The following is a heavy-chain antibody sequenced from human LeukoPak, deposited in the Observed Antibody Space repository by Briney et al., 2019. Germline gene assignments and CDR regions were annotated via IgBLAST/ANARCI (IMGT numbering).Heavy chain of an antibody. CDR3: ARAYYGSGSYGDY. V-gene: IGHV1-46*01. J-gene: IGHJ4*02. Sequence: ASVKVSCKASGYTFTDYYIHWVRQAPGQGLEWMGIINPSGGSTSYAQKSQGRVTMTRDTSTSTVYMELSSLRSEDTAVYYCARAYYGSGSYGDYWGQGTLVTVSS. CDR1: GYTFTDYY. D-gene: IGHD3-10*01. CDR2: INPSGGST.